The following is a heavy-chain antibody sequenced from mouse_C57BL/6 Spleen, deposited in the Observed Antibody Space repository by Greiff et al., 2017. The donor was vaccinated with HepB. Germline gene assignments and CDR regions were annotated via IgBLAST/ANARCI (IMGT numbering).Heavy chain of an antibody. CDR2: IWSGGST. V-gene: IGHV2-2*01. Sequence: VQLQQSGPGLVQPSQSLSITCTVSGFSLTSYGVHWVRQSPGKGLEWLGVIWSGGSTDYNAAFISRLSISKDNSTSQVFFKMNSLQADDTAIYYCARIGDDYGYFDYWGQGTTLTVSS. D-gene: IGHD2-4*01. CDR3: ARIGDDYGYFDY. CDR1: GFSLTSYG. J-gene: IGHJ2*01.